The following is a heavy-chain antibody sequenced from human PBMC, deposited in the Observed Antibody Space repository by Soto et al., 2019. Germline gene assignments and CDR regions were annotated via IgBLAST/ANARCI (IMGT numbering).Heavy chain of an antibody. CDR3: AMDRRAGWKYGFYSDF. CDR1: GFTFSSYG. D-gene: IGHD2-21*01. CDR2: SSATGSGR. J-gene: IGHJ4*02. Sequence: EVQLLESGGGLVQPGGSLTLSCAASGFTFSSYGMTWVRQAPGEGLEWVSFSSATGSGRYYADSVKGRFTISRDKSKHSLYLQMIILRADDTAVYFSAMDRRAGWKYGFYSDFWGKGALVMVSP. V-gene: IGHV3-23*01.